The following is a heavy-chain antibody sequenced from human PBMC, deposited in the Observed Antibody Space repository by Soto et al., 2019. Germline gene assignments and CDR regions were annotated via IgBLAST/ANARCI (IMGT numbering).Heavy chain of an antibody. CDR1: GGTFSSYT. CDR3: ARGGVRYCSSTSCSYWYFDL. CDR2: IIPILGIA. D-gene: IGHD2-2*01. V-gene: IGHV1-69*02. J-gene: IGHJ2*01. Sequence: QVQLVQSGAEVKKPGSSVKVSCKASGGTFSSYTISWVRQAPGQGLEWMGRIIPILGIANYAQKFQGRVTITADKSTSTGYMELSSLRSEDTAVYYCARGGVRYCSSTSCSYWYFDLWGRGTLVTVSS.